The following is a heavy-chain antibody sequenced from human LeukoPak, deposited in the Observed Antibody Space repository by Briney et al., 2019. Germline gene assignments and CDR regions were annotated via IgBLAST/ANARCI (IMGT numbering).Heavy chain of an antibody. CDR1: GYTLTGYY. J-gene: IGHJ4*02. CDR2: INPNSGGT. Sequence: ASVKVSCKASGYTLTGYYMNWVRQAPGQGLEWMGWINPNSGGTNYGQKFQGRVTMTRDTSISIVYMELSSLRSEDTAVYYCASRIVGATDFDYWGQGTLVTVSS. D-gene: IGHD1-26*01. V-gene: IGHV1-2*02. CDR3: ASRIVGATDFDY.